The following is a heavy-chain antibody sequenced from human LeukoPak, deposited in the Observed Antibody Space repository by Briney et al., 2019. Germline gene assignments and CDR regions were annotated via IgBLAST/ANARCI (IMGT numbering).Heavy chain of an antibody. J-gene: IGHJ4*02. CDR2: INPNSGGT. CDR3: ARVHSSGYYYGGDY. D-gene: IGHD3-22*01. CDR1: GYTFTGYY. V-gene: IGHV1-2*02. Sequence: ASVKVSCKASGYTFTGYYMHWVRQAPGQGLEWMGWINPNSGGTNYAQKFQGRVTMTRDTSISTAYMELSRLRSDDTAVYYCARVHSSGYYYGGDYWGQGTLVTVSS.